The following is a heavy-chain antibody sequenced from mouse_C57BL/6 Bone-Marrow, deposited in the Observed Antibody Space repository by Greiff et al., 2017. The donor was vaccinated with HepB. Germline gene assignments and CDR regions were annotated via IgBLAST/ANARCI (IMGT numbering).Heavy chain of an antibody. V-gene: IGHV5-12*01. D-gene: IGHD1-1*01. CDR2: ISNGGGST. CDR3: ARHDTTVPHYAMDY. J-gene: IGHJ4*01. CDR1: GFTFSDYY. Sequence: DVQLQESGGGLVQPGGSLKLSCAASGFTFSDYYMYWVRQTPEKRLEWVAYISNGGGSTYYPDTVKGRFTISRDNAKNTLYLQMSRLKSEDTAMYYCARHDTTVPHYAMDYWGQGTSVTVSS.